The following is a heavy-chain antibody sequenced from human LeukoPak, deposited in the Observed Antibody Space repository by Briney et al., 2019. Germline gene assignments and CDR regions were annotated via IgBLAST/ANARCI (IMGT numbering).Heavy chain of an antibody. D-gene: IGHD3-16*01. CDR1: GYTFTSYG. J-gene: IGHJ6*02. Sequence: ASVKVSCKASGYTFTSYGISWVRQAPGQGLEWMGWISAYNGNTNYAQKLQGRVTMTTDTSTSTANMELRSLRSDDTAVYYCASGLDYYYYGMDVWGQGTTVTVSS. V-gene: IGHV1-18*01. CDR2: ISAYNGNT. CDR3: ASGLDYYYYGMDV.